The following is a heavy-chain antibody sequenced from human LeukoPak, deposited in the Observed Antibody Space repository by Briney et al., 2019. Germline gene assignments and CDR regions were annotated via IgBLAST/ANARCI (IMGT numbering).Heavy chain of an antibody. D-gene: IGHD2-8*02. Sequence: GGSLRLSCAASGFNFSRHTMNWVRQAPGKGLEWVSYISGSSSTIYYSDSVKGRFTISRDNAKNSLFLQTNSLRAEDTAMYYCARARVLGGGENFDYWGQGTLVTVSS. CDR2: ISGSSSTI. CDR1: GFNFSRHT. CDR3: ARARVLGGGENFDY. V-gene: IGHV3-48*04. J-gene: IGHJ4*02.